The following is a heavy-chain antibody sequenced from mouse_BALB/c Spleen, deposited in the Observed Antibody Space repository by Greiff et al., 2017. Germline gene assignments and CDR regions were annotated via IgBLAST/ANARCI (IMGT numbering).Heavy chain of an antibody. D-gene: IGHD2-14*01. Sequence: VQGVESGAELVRPGTSVKISCKASGYTFTNYWLGWVKQRPGHGLEWIGDIYPGGGYTNYNEKFKGKATLTADTSSSTAYMQLSSLTSEDSAVYFCARRGEYDNPFAYWGQGTLVTVSA. V-gene: IGHV1-63*02. CDR2: IYPGGGYT. CDR3: ARRGEYDNPFAY. J-gene: IGHJ3*01. CDR1: GYTFTNYW.